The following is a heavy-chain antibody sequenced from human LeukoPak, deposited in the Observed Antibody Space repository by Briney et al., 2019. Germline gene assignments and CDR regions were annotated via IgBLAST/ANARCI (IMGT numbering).Heavy chain of an antibody. Sequence: GGSLRLSCAASGFTFSDYYMSWIRQAPGKGLEWVSYISSSGSTIYYADSVKGRFTISRDSAKNSLYLQMNSLRAEDTAVYYCARVVGGDYDELSSGVYWGQGTLVTVSS. J-gene: IGHJ4*02. D-gene: IGHD4-17*01. CDR1: GFTFSDYY. V-gene: IGHV3-11*01. CDR3: ARVVGGDYDELSSGVY. CDR2: ISSSGSTI.